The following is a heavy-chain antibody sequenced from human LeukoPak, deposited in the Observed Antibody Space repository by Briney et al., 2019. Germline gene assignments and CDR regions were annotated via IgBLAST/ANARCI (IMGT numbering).Heavy chain of an antibody. J-gene: IGHJ6*02. D-gene: IGHD3-10*01. CDR1: GSTFSSYS. Sequence: PGGSLRLSCAASGSTFSSYSMNWVRQAPGKGLEWVSSISSSSSYIYYADSVKGRFTISRDNAKNSLYLQMNSLRAEDTAVYYCARAGGSGSYLLNYGMDVWGPGTTVTVSS. CDR3: ARAGGSGSYLLNYGMDV. V-gene: IGHV3-21*01. CDR2: ISSSSSYI.